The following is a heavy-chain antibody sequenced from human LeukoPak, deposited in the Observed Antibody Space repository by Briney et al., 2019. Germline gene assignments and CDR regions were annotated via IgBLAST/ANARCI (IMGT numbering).Heavy chain of an antibody. CDR1: GGSISSYY. V-gene: IGHV4-59*01. J-gene: IGHJ5*02. CDR3: ARGSRDGYNRIGEPYLSWFDP. D-gene: IGHD5-24*01. CDR2: IYYSGST. Sequence: PSETLSLTCTVSGGSISSYYWSWIRQPPGKGLEWIGYIYYSGSTNYNPSLKSRVTISVDTSKNQFSLKLSSATAADTAVYYCARGSRDGYNRIGEPYLSWFDPWGQGTLVTVSS.